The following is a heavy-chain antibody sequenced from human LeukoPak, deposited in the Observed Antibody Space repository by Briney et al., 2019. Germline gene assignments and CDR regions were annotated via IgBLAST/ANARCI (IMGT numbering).Heavy chain of an antibody. V-gene: IGHV4-34*01. Sequence: SETLSLTCAVYGGSFSGSNWCWSRNPPGKGQERVGEINISGSTNNNPSLKSRVTISVDTSKNKFSLKLRSMTAADTAVYYCSRGRKSSIAAGFDYWGQGTLVTVSS. CDR3: SRGRKSSIAAGFDY. J-gene: IGHJ4*02. D-gene: IGHD6-6*01. CDR2: INISGST. CDR1: GGSFSGSN.